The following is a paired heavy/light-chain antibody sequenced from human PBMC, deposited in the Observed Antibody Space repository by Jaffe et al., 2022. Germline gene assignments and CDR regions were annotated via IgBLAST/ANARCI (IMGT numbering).Light chain of an antibody. Sequence: QSVLTQPPSASGTPGQRVTISCSGSSSNIGSNYVYWYQQLPGTAPKLLIYRNNQRPSGVPDRFSGSKSGTSASLAISGLRSEDEADYYCAAWDDSLSGPKVFGGGTKLTVL. CDR3: AAWDDSLSGPKV. CDR1: SSNIGSNY. V-gene: IGLV1-47*01. CDR2: RNN. J-gene: IGLJ3*02.
Heavy chain of an antibody. CDR3: LGYCSGGSCYSGSLGYYYMDV. CDR2: IYYSGST. J-gene: IGHJ6*03. CDR1: GGSISSSSYY. Sequence: QLQLQESGPGLVKPSETLSLTCTVSGGSISSSSYYWGWIRQPPGKGLEWIGSIYYSGSTYYNPSLKSRVTISVDTSKNQFSLKLSSVTAADTAVYYCLGYCSGGSCYSGSLGYYYMDVWGKGTTVTVSS. V-gene: IGHV4-39*01. D-gene: IGHD2-15*01.